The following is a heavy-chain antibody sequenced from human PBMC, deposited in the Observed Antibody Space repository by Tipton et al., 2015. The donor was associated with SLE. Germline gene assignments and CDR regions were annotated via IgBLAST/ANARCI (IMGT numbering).Heavy chain of an antibody. Sequence: TLSLTCTVSGGSISSHYWSWIRQPPGKGLEWIGYIYYSGSTNYNPSLKSRVTISVDRSKNQFSLKLSSVTAADTAVYYCARDSDDSSGPFIDYWGQGTLVTVSS. J-gene: IGHJ4*02. CDR2: IYYSGST. V-gene: IGHV4-59*11. CDR3: ARDSDDSSGPFIDY. D-gene: IGHD3-22*01. CDR1: GGSISSHY.